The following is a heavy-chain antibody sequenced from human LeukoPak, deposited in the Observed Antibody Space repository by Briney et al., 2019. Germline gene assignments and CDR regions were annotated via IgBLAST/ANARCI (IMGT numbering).Heavy chain of an antibody. CDR3: ARVSNSGFLEWSIDYGMDV. J-gene: IGHJ6*02. CDR1: GFTFSDYY. V-gene: IGHV3-11*01. Sequence: GGSLRLSCAASGFTFSDYYMSWIRQAPGKGLEWVSYISSSGSTIYYADSVEGRFTISRDNAKNSLYLQMNSLRAEDTAVYYCARVSNSGFLEWSIDYGMDVWGQGTTVTVSS. CDR2: ISSSGSTI. D-gene: IGHD3-3*01.